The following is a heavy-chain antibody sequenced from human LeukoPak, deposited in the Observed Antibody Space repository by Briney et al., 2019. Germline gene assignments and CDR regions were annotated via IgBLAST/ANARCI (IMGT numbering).Heavy chain of an antibody. Sequence: GGFLRLSCAVSGFTFSGFWMSWVRQAPGKGLEWVANIKQDGSERNYVDSVKGRFTISRDNAKNSLYLQMNSLRAEDTAVYYCARDGGWYRDYWGQGTLVTVSS. CDR1: GFTFSGFW. V-gene: IGHV3-7*01. J-gene: IGHJ4*02. CDR2: IKQDGSER. CDR3: ARDGGWYRDY. D-gene: IGHD6-19*01.